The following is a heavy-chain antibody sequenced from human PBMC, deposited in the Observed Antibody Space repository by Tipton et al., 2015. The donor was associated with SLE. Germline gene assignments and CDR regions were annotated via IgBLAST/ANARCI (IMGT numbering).Heavy chain of an antibody. D-gene: IGHD3-9*01. J-gene: IGHJ6*02. CDR3: ARGQGYDILTGRPLYYYYGMDV. Sequence: TLSLTCTVSGGSVSSASYHWSWIRQPAGKGLEWIGRIYTSGSTNYNPSLKSRVTMSVDTSKNQFSLKLSSVTAADTAVYYCARGQGYDILTGRPLYYYYGMDVWGQGTTVTVSS. CDR1: GGSVSSASYH. CDR2: IYTSGST. V-gene: IGHV4-61*02.